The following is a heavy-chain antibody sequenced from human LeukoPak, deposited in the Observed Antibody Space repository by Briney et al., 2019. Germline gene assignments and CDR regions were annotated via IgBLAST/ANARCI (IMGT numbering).Heavy chain of an antibody. J-gene: IGHJ6*03. Sequence: SETLSLTCTVSGGSISSGSYYWSWIRQPAGKGLEWIGRIYTSGSTNYNPSLKSRVTISVDTSKNQFSLKLSSVTAADTAVYYCASIRFLEWPRQNYYYYYMDVWGKGTTVTVSS. CDR1: GGSISSGSYY. CDR2: IYTSGST. V-gene: IGHV4-61*02. CDR3: ASIRFLEWPRQNYYYYYMDV. D-gene: IGHD3-3*01.